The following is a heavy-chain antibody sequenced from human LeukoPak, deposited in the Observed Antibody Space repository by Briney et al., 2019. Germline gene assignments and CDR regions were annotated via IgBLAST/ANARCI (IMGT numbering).Heavy chain of an antibody. CDR2: IIPIFGTA. D-gene: IGHD1-1*01. CDR3: AKNPRLEGWIYFDS. CDR1: GGTFSSYA. V-gene: IGHV1-69*05. Sequence: GASVKVSCKASGGTFSSYAISWVRQAPGQGLEWMGGIIPIFGTANYAQKFQGRVTITTDESTSTAYMELSSLRSEDTAVYYCAKNPRLEGWIYFDSWGQGILVTVSS. J-gene: IGHJ4*02.